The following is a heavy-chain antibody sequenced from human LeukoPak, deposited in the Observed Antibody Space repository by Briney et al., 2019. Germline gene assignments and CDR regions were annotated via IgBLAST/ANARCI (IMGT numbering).Heavy chain of an antibody. CDR1: GFTFNIYA. CDR3: ARDRPNYHENNGHYYQRDGGH. CDR2: MCGSAGCT. Sequence: GGSLRLSCAASGFTFNIYAMSWVRLAPGKGLQWVASMCGSAGCTFYADSVKGRFTISRDNSKNTLYLQMNSLRAEDTAIYYCARDRPNYHENNGHYYQRDGGHWGQGTLVTVSS. D-gene: IGHD3-10*01. J-gene: IGHJ4*02. V-gene: IGHV3-23*01.